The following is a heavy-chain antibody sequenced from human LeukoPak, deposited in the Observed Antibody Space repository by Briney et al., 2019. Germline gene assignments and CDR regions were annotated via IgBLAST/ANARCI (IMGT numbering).Heavy chain of an antibody. D-gene: IGHD5-18*01. V-gene: IGHV4-59*08. J-gene: IGHJ3*02. Sequence: SETPSLTCTVSGGSISAYYWSWIRQPPGKGLEWIAYVRDNGENNYNPSLKSRVAISVDTANNQISLRLNFVTAADTAIYYCARQPANTAAFDIWGLGTMVTVSS. CDR3: ARQPANTAAFDI. CDR2: VRDNGEN. CDR1: GGSISAYY.